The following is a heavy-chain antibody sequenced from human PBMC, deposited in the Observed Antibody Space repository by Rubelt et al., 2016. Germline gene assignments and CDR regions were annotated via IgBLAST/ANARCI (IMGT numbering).Heavy chain of an antibody. CDR1: GFTFSSYA. Sequence: VESGGGVVQPGRSLRLSCAASGFTFSSYAMHWVRQAPGKGLEWVAVISYDGSNKYYADSVKGRFTISRDNSKNTLYLQMNSLRAEDTAVNYCARDYILWFGEMRDNRYYYYYGMDVWGQGTTVTVSS. V-gene: IGHV3-30*04. D-gene: IGHD3-10*01. J-gene: IGHJ6*02. CDR2: ISYDGSNK. CDR3: ARDYILWFGEMRDNRYYYYYGMDV.